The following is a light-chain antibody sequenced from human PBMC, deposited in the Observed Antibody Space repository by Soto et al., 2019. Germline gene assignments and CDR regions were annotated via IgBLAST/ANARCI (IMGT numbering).Light chain of an antibody. CDR1: QSVSSY. J-gene: IGKJ4*01. CDR2: DAS. CDR3: QHRHNWPLT. Sequence: EIVLTQSPATLSLSPGERATLSCRASQSVSSYLAWYQQKPGQAPRLLIYDASNRATGIPARFSGSGSGTDFTLTINSLEPEDSAVYYCQHRHNWPLTFGGGTKVDIK. V-gene: IGKV3-11*01.